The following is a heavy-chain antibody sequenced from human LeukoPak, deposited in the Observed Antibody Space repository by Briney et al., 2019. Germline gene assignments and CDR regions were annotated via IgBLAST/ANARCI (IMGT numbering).Heavy chain of an antibody. D-gene: IGHD2-15*01. Sequence: GGSLRLSCAASGFTFNTYAMSWVRQAPGKGLEWVSYISSSGSTIYYADSVKGRFTISRDNAKNSLYLQMNSLRAEDMAVYYCARENNRYCSGGSCYYLDYWGQGTLVTVSS. CDR2: ISSSGSTI. J-gene: IGHJ4*02. CDR3: ARENNRYCSGGSCYYLDY. V-gene: IGHV3-11*01. CDR1: GFTFNTYA.